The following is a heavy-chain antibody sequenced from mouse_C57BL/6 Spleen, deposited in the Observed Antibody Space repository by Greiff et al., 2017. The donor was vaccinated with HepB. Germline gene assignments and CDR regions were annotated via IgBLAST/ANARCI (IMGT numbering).Heavy chain of an antibody. D-gene: IGHD1-2*01. CDR1: GFTFTDYY. J-gene: IGHJ4*01. CDR3: ARHYYGLYYAMDY. Sequence: EVQVVESGGGLVQPGGSLSLSCAASGFTFTDYYMSWVRQPPGKALEWLGFIRNKANGYTTEYSASVKGRFTISRDNSQSILYLQMNALRAEDSATYYCARHYYGLYYAMDYWGQGTSVTVSS. V-gene: IGHV7-3*01. CDR2: IRNKANGYTT.